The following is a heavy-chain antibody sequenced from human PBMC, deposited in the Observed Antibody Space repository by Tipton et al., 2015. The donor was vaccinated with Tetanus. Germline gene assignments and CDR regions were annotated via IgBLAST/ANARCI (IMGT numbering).Heavy chain of an antibody. D-gene: IGHD5-12*01. Sequence: SLRLSCAASGFTFSSYGMHWVRQAPGKGLEWVAVIWYDGSNKYYADSVKGRFTISRDNSKNTLYLQMNSLRAEDTAVYYCAREGLRLYGMDVWGQGTTVTVSS. CDR1: GFTFSSYG. J-gene: IGHJ6*02. CDR3: AREGLRLYGMDV. V-gene: IGHV3-33*01. CDR2: IWYDGSNK.